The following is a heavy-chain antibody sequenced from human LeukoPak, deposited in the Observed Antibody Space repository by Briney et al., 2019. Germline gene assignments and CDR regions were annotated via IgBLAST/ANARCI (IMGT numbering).Heavy chain of an antibody. CDR1: GGSFSGYY. CDR3: ARGVYYGSGSYYLNY. V-gene: IGHV4-34*01. D-gene: IGHD3-10*01. J-gene: IGHJ4*02. CDR2: INHSGST. Sequence: SETLSLTCAVYGGSFSGYYWSWIRQPPGKGLGWIGEINHSGSTNYNPSLKSRVTISVDTSKNQFSLKLSSVTAADTAVYYCARGVYYGSGSYYLNYWGQGTLVTVSS.